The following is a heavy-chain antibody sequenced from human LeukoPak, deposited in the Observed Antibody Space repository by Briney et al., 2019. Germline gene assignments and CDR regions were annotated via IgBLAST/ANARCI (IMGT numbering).Heavy chain of an antibody. CDR1: GYIFTNYW. CDR2: IDPNDSYT. CDR3: ARHFYGSGSDSQFDY. Sequence: GESLKISCKGSGYIFTNYWIGWVRQMPGKGLEWMGRIDPNDSYTKYSPSFQGHVTISADKSITTAYLQWSSLKASDTAMYYCARHFYGSGSDSQFDYWGQGTLLTVSS. V-gene: IGHV5-10-1*01. J-gene: IGHJ4*02. D-gene: IGHD3-10*01.